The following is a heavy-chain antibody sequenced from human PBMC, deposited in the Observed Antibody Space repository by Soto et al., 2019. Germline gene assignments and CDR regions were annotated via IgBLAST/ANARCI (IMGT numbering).Heavy chain of an antibody. D-gene: IGHD6-19*01. CDR3: AKDRHTTSIAVAGYFDY. Sequence: QVQLVESGGGVVQPGRSLRLSCAASGFTFSSYGMHWVRQAPGKGLEWVAVISYDGSNKYYADSVKGRFTISRDNSKNTLYLQMNRLRAEDTAVYYCAKDRHTTSIAVAGYFDYWGQGTLVTVSS. CDR2: ISYDGSNK. CDR1: GFTFSSYG. J-gene: IGHJ4*02. V-gene: IGHV3-30*18.